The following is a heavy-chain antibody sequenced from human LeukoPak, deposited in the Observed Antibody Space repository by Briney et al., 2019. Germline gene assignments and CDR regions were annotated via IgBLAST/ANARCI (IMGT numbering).Heavy chain of an antibody. J-gene: IGHJ6*03. CDR1: GYTFTSYG. Sequence: ASVKVSCKASGYTFTSYGISWVRQAPGQGLEWMGWISAYNGNTNYAQKLQGRVTMTTDTSTSTAYMELRSLRSDDTAVYYCARVREGLGNVFCHDNSKDPNGCYYYYYMDVWGKGTTVTVSS. CDR2: ISAYNGNT. CDR3: ARVREGLGNVFCHDNSKDPNGCYYYYYMDV. V-gene: IGHV1-18*01. D-gene: IGHD4-11*01.